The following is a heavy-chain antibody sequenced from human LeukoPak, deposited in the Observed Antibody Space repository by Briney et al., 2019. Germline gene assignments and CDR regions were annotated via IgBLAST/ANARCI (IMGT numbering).Heavy chain of an antibody. CDR2: INPSDSST. CDR3: ARGVYDILTGVYDAFDI. D-gene: IGHD3-9*01. V-gene: IGHV1-46*01. CDR1: GYSFTSYY. J-gene: IGHJ3*02. Sequence: WASVKVSCKASGYSFTSYYMHWVRQAPGQGLEWMGIINPSDSSTSYAQKFQGRVTMTRDTSTSTVYMELSSLRSEDTAVYYCARGVYDILTGVYDAFDIWGQGTMVTVSS.